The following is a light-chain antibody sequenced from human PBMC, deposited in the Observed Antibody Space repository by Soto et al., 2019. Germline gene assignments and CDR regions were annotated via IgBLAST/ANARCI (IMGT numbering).Light chain of an antibody. CDR2: GAS. CDR3: QQYGSSPSWT. J-gene: IGKJ1*01. CDR1: QSVGNK. Sequence: EIVVTQSPATLSVSPGERATLSCRASQSVGNKVAWYQHKPGQTPRLLIYGASNRATGIPDRFSGSGSGTDFTLTISRLEPEDFAVYYCQQYGSSPSWTFGQGTKVDIK. V-gene: IGKV3-20*01.